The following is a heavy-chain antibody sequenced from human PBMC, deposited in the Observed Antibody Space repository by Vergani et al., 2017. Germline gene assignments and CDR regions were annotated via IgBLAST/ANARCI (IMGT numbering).Heavy chain of an antibody. J-gene: IGHJ3*02. D-gene: IGHD4-17*01. Sequence: QVQLQESGPGLVKPSETLSLTCTVSGGSVSSGSYYWSWIRQPAGKGLEWIGYIYYSGSTNYNPSLKNRVTVSVDTSKNQLDLKLSAVTAADPAVYYCARVATGKRDAFDIWGRGRMVTVSP. CDR3: ARVATGKRDAFDI. CDR1: GGSVSSGSYY. CDR2: IYYSGST. V-gene: IGHV4-61*10.